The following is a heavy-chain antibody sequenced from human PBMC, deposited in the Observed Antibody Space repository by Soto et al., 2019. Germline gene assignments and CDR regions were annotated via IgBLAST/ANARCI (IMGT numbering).Heavy chain of an antibody. CDR1: GGSVSSSSYY. Sequence: QLQLQESGPGLVKPSETLSLTCTVSGGSVSSSSYYWGWVRQPPGKWLEWIGSVYYSGSTYYNPSLESRVTISVDTSKNQFSLKLMSLSAADTAVYYCGRLEGLATISYYFDYWGQGALVTVSS. CDR3: GRLEGLATISYYFDY. D-gene: IGHD3-3*01. CDR2: VYYSGST. J-gene: IGHJ4*02. V-gene: IGHV4-39*01.